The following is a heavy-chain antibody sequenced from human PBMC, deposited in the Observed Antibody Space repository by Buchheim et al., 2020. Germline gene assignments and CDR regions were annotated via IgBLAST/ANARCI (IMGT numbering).Heavy chain of an antibody. Sequence: QVQLQQWGAGLLKPSETLSLTCAVYGGSFSGYYWNWIRQPPGKGLEWIGEINHSGSTNYNPSLKSRVTISVETSKNKFSLKLSSVTAADTAVYYCARGSLGIKSRYYYYYYGMDVWGQGTT. J-gene: IGHJ6*02. CDR1: GGSFSGYY. V-gene: IGHV4-34*01. CDR3: ARGSLGIKSRYYYYYYGMDV. D-gene: IGHD7-27*01. CDR2: INHSGST.